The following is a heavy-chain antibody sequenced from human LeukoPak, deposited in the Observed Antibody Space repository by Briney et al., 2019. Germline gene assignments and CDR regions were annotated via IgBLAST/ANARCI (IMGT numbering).Heavy chain of an antibody. D-gene: IGHD6-19*01. CDR2: MSYDGSNK. V-gene: IGHV3-30*04. CDR1: GFTFSSYA. Sequence: PGGSLRLSCAASGFTFSSYAMHWVRQAPGKGLEWVAAMSYDGSNKYYADSVKGRFTISRDNSKNTLYLQMNSLRAEDTAVYYCARDRGSSGWPVPFDYWGQGTLVTVSS. J-gene: IGHJ4*02. CDR3: ARDRGSSGWPVPFDY.